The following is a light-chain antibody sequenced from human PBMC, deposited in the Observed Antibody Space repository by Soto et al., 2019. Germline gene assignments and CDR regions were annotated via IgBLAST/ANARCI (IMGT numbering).Light chain of an antibody. CDR1: SSDIGTYNS. V-gene: IGLV2-14*01. CDR3: TSYTTSSTLV. Sequence: QSALTQPASVSGSPGQSITISCTGTSSDIGTYNSVSWYQQHAGKVPKLMIYDVTNRPSGVSDRFSGSKSGNTASLTISGLQAEDEAYYYCTSYTTSSTLVFGGGTKVTVL. J-gene: IGLJ2*01. CDR2: DVT.